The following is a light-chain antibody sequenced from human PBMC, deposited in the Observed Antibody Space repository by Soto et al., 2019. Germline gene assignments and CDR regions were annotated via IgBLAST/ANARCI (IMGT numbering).Light chain of an antibody. CDR2: GAS. V-gene: IGKV3-20*01. J-gene: IGKJ2*01. CDR1: QIVNSNA. CDR3: QQYGRSPYT. Sequence: DIVLTQSPDTLSLSPGERATLSCRASQIVNSNALAWYQQTPGQAPRLLIYGASSRPGGIPDKFRGSGSGTAFTFAISRLEPEDFAVYYWQQYGRSPYTCAQGTKLEI.